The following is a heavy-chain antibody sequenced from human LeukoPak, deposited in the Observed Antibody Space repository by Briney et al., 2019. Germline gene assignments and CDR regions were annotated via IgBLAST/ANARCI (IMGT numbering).Heavy chain of an antibody. CDR3: AREDYYASGTYYKGWFDP. J-gene: IGHJ5*02. Sequence: PSETPSLTCTVSGGSISSGDYYWSWIRQSPGKGLEWIGYIYHSGTTYYNPSLKSRVTISVDTSKNQFSLKLSSVTAADTAVYYCAREDYYASGTYYKGWFDPWGQGTLVTVSS. CDR2: IYHSGTT. CDR1: GGSISSGDYY. V-gene: IGHV4-30-4*08. D-gene: IGHD3-10*01.